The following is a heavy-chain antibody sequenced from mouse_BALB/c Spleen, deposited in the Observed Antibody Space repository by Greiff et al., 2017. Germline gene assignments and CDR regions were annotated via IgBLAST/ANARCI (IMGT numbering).Heavy chain of an antibody. J-gene: IGHJ4*01. Sequence: EVMLVESGGGLVKLGGSLKLSCAASGFTFSSYYMSWVRQTPEKRLELVAAINSNGGSTYYPDTVKGRFTISRDNAKNTLYLQMSSLKSEDTALYYCARRMITTEGSGYYYAMDYWGQGTSVTVSS. CDR1: GFTFSSYY. CDR2: INSNGGST. V-gene: IGHV5-6-2*01. D-gene: IGHD2-4*01. CDR3: ARRMITTEGSGYYYAMDY.